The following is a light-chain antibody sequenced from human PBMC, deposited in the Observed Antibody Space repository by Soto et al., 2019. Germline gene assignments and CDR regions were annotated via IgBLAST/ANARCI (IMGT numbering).Light chain of an antibody. CDR2: AAS. Sequence: DMEMTQSPSSLSASVGDIVTITCRASQSISNYGNCYQHKPGKVPMLLIYAASSLQSGVPTRFSDSGSGKDFTLSINSLPPEDFATYYCQQSYGTPLTFGGGTKIEIK. V-gene: IGKV1-39*01. CDR1: QSISNY. J-gene: IGKJ4*02. CDR3: QQSYGTPLT.